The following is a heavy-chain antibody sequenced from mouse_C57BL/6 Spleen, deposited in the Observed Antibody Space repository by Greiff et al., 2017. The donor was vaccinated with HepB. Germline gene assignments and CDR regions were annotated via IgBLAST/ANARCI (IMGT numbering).Heavy chain of an antibody. Sequence: EVQLKESGPGLVKPSQSLSLTCSVTGYSITSGYYWNWIRQFPGNKLEWMGYISYDGSNNYNPSLKNRISITRDTSKNQFFLKLNSVTTEDTATYYCARDRYDYDSGAMDYWGQGTSVTVSS. V-gene: IGHV3-6*01. CDR3: ARDRYDYDSGAMDY. CDR1: GYSITSGYY. CDR2: ISYDGSN. D-gene: IGHD2-4*01. J-gene: IGHJ4*01.